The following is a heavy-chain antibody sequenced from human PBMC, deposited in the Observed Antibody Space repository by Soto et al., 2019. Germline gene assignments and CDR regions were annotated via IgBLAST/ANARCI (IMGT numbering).Heavy chain of an antibody. CDR2: INPTGSYT. V-gene: IGHV3-11*06. CDR1: GFTFSDHY. J-gene: IGHJ6*02. CDR3: ARGHHSMDV. Sequence: PGGSLRLSCAASGFTFSDHYMTWIRQAPGKGLEWISYINPTGSYTHYADSVKGRFGISRDNAENSLYLQMNSLRPEDTALYYCARGHHSMDVWGQGATVTVSS.